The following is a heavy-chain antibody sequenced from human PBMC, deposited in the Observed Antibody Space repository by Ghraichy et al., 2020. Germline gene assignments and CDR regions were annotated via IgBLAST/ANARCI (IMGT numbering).Heavy chain of an antibody. Sequence: VSGISWNSCSIGYADSVKGRFTISRDNAKNSLYLQMNSLRAEDTALYYCAKDVSLWFVEYQLLSHDAFDIWS. CDR2: ISWNSCSI. J-gene: IGHJ3*02. CDR3: AKDVSLWFVEYQLLSHDAFDI. V-gene: IGHV3-9*01. D-gene: IGHD3-10*01.